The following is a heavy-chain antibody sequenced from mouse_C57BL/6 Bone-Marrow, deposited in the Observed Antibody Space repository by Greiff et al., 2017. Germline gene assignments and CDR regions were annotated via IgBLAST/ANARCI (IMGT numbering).Heavy chain of an antibody. V-gene: IGHV1-64*01. D-gene: IGHD1-1*01. CDR2: IHPNSGST. CDR1: GYTFTSYW. J-gene: IGHJ2*01. CDR3: ARGFTTVVSTDY. Sequence: QVQLQQPGAELVKPGASVKLSCKASGYTFTSYWMHWVKQRPGQGLEWIGMIHPNSGSTNYNEKFKSKATLTVDKSSSTAYMQLSSLTSEDSAVYYCARGFTTVVSTDYWGQGTTLTVSS.